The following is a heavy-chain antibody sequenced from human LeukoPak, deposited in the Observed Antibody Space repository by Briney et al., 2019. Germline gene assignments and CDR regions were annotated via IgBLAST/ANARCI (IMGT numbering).Heavy chain of an antibody. V-gene: IGHV4-38-2*02. CDR2: IYHSGST. CDR1: GYSISSGYY. D-gene: IGHD2-21*02. Sequence: PSETLSLTCTVSGYSISSGYYWGWLRQPPGKGLEWIGSIYHSGSTYYNPSLKSRVTISVDTSKNQFSLKLSSVTAADTAVYYCARDEGAYCGGDCSDPSDYWGQGTLVTVSS. CDR3: ARDEGAYCGGDCSDPSDY. J-gene: IGHJ4*02.